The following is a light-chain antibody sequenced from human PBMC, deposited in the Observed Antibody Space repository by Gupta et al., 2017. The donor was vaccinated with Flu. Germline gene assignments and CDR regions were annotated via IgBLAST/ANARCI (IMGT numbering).Light chain of an antibody. CDR1: QNIKNW. CDR2: KAS. CDR3: QQHNAYPLT. Sequence: DIEMTQSPPTLSAAVGDRVTITCRASQNIKNWLAWYHQKPGMAPRLLMYKASNLEAGVPSRFRGGGSGTDFVLSITDLQPDDVATYYCQQHNAYPLTFGGGTTVEIK. J-gene: IGKJ4*01. V-gene: IGKV1-5*03.